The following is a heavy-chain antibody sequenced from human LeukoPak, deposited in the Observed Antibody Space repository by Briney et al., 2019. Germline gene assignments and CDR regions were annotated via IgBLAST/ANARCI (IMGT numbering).Heavy chain of an antibody. CDR2: MNPNSGNT. J-gene: IGHJ6*03. V-gene: IGHV1-8*03. CDR1: GYTFTSYD. Sequence: ASVKVSCKASGYTFTSYDINWVRQATGHGLEWMGWMNPNSGNTGYAQKFQGRVTITSNTSISTTYMDLSSLRSQDTALYYCVRGLRVLYSSGSYYMEVSGKGPTVTVSS. CDR3: VRGLRVLYSSGSYYMEV. D-gene: IGHD3-22*01.